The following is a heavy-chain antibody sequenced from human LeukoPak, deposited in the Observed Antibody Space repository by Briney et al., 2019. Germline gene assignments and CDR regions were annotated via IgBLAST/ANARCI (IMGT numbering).Heavy chain of an antibody. CDR1: GYTLTELS. Sequence: ASVKVSCKASGYTLTELSMHWVRQAPGKGLEWMGGFDPEDGETIYAQKFQGRVTMTEDTSTDTAYMELSSLRSEDTAVYYCATGFRVVGATAFDYWGQGTLVTVSS. D-gene: IGHD1-26*01. J-gene: IGHJ4*02. CDR3: ATGFRVVGATAFDY. CDR2: FDPEDGET. V-gene: IGHV1-24*01.